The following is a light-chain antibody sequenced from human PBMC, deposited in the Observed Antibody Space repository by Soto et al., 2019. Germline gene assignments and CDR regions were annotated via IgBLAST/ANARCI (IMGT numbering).Light chain of an antibody. J-gene: IGLJ3*02. CDR1: SSDVGTYNR. Sequence: QSALTQPPSVSGSPGQSVTISCTGTSSDVGTYNRVSWYQQPPGTAPKLMIFEVSNRPSGVPDRFSGSKSGNTASLTISGLQAEDEADYYCSSYTSSSTLWVFGGGTKLTVL. V-gene: IGLV2-18*02. CDR3: SSYTSSSTLWV. CDR2: EVS.